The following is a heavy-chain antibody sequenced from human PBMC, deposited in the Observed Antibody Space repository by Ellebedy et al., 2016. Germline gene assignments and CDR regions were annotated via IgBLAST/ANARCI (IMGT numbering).Heavy chain of an antibody. CDR1: GFTFSSYW. CDR2: INSDGSST. V-gene: IGHV3-74*01. Sequence: GESLKISXAASGFTFSSYWMHWVRQAPGKGLVWVSRINSDGSSTSYADSVKGRFTISRDNAKNTLYLQMNSLRAEDTAVYYCASGSYSHWGQGTLVTVSS. D-gene: IGHD1-26*01. CDR3: ASGSYSH. J-gene: IGHJ4*02.